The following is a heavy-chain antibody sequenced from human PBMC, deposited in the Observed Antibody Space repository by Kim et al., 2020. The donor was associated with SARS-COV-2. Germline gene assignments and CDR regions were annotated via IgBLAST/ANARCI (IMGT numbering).Heavy chain of an antibody. D-gene: IGHD1-26*01. CDR2: IKSKTDGGTT. CDR1: GFTFSNAW. CDR3: TTDLDLLRFLNYYYGMDV. J-gene: IGHJ6*02. V-gene: IGHV3-15*01. Sequence: GGSLRLSCAASGFTFSNAWMSWVRQAPGKGLEWVGRIKSKTDGGTTDYAAPVKGRFTISRDDSKNTLYLQMNSLKTEDTAVYYCTTDLDLLRFLNYYYGMDVWGQGTTVTVSS.